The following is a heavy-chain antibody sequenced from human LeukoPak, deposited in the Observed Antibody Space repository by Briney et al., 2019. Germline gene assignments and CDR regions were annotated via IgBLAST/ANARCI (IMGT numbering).Heavy chain of an antibody. CDR1: GFTFTSYA. V-gene: IGHV3-23*01. CDR2: ISGSGAST. J-gene: IGHJ6*02. Sequence: TGGSLRLSCAASGFTFTSYAMNWVRQAPGEGLEWVSAISGSGASTYYADSVKGRFTISRDNSKNTVSLQMNSLRAEDTAVYYCAKGYAYYYGPGSNYGMDVWGQGTTVTVSS. D-gene: IGHD3-10*01. CDR3: AKGYAYYYGPGSNYGMDV.